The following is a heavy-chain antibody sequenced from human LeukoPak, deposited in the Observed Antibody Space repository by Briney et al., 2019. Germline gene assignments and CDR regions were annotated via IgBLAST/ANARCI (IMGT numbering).Heavy chain of an antibody. CDR1: GFTLSDYY. CDR3: ARRRDFIDY. V-gene: IGHV3-11*01. CDR2: SSSSGTTI. J-gene: IGHJ4*02. D-gene: IGHD3/OR15-3a*01. Sequence: KPGGSLRLSCAASGFTLSDYYMSWIRQAPGKGLEWVPYSSSSGTTIYYADSVKGRFAISRDNAKNSLYLQMNSLRAEDTAVYYCARRRDFIDYWGQETLVTVSS.